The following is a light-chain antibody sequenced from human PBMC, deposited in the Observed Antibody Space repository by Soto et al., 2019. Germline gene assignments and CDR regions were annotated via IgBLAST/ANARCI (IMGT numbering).Light chain of an antibody. CDR3: QSFDKYLSAVV. V-gene: IGLV2-14*01. CDR1: TSDVGAYNY. J-gene: IGLJ2*01. CDR2: EVS. Sequence: QSVLTQPASVSGSPGQSITISCTGSTSDVGAYNYVSWYKHHPGQAPQLMIYEVSNRPSGVSNRFSGSKSGNTASLTISGLQAEDEADYYCQSFDKYLSAVVFGGGTKLTVL.